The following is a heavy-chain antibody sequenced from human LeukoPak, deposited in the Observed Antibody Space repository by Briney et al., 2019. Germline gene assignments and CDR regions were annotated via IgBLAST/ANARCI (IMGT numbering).Heavy chain of an antibody. D-gene: IGHD2-15*01. Sequence: ASVKVSCKASGGTFSSYAISWVRQAPGQGLEWMGGIIPIFGTANYAQKFQGRVTITADESTSTAYMELNSLRSEDTAVYYCARVVVAANSYFDYWGQGTLVTVSS. J-gene: IGHJ4*02. V-gene: IGHV1-69*13. CDR3: ARVVVAANSYFDY. CDR1: GGTFSSYA. CDR2: IIPIFGTA.